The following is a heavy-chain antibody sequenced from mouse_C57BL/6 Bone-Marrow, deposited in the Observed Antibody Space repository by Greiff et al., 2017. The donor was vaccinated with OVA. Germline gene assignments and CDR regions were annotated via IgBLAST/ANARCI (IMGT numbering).Heavy chain of an antibody. V-gene: IGHV14-3*01. Sequence: VQLQQSGAELVKPGASVKLYCTASGFNIKDYYMHWVKQRPEQGLEWIGRIDPANGNTKYAPKFQGKATITADTSSNTAYLQLSSLTSEDTAIYYCARSFLFGGQGTLVTVSA. CDR3: ARSFLF. CDR1: GFNIKDYY. CDR2: IDPANGNT. J-gene: IGHJ3*01.